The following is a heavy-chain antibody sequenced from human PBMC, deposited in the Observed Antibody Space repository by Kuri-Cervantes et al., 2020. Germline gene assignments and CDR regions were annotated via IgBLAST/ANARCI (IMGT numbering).Heavy chain of an antibody. CDR1: GYTFTSYG. Sequence: ASVKVSCKASGYTFTSYGISWVRQAPGQGLEWMGWISVYNGNTKYLQKLQGRVTMTTDTSTSTAYMELRSLRSDDTAVYYCARWIQTGTTNDAFDIWGQGTMVTVSS. CDR3: ARWIQTGTTNDAFDI. V-gene: IGHV1-18*01. D-gene: IGHD1-1*01. CDR2: ISVYNGNT. J-gene: IGHJ3*02.